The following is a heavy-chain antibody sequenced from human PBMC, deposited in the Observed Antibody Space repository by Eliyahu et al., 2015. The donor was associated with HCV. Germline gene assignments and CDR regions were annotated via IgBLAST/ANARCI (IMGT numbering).Heavy chain of an antibody. Sequence: EVQLVESGGGLVKPGGSLRLSCAVSGLTFSDAWMTWVRQAPGKGLEWVGRIKPRSEGATTDYVAPVKGRFTVSRDDSKNMVYLQMNSLKTEDTAVYFCTTEGSYWGQGTLVTVSS. CDR2: IKPRSEGATT. CDR3: TTEGSY. D-gene: IGHD2-15*01. CDR1: GLTFSDAW. V-gene: IGHV3-15*01. J-gene: IGHJ4*02.